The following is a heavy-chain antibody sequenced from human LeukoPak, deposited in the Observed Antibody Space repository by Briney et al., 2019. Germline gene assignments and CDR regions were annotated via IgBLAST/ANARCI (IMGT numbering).Heavy chain of an antibody. Sequence: SETLSLTCAVYGGSFSGHYWTWSRHPPGKGLEGIGEINDSGSTNHNPSLKGRVTISVDTSKNQFSLKLSSVTAADTAVYYCVRGRQGHYWGQGTLVTVSS. CDR1: GGSFSGHY. J-gene: IGHJ4*02. CDR2: INDSGST. V-gene: IGHV4-34*01. CDR3: VRGRQGHY.